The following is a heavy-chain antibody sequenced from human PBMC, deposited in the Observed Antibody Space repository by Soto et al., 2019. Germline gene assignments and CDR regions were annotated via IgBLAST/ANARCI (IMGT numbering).Heavy chain of an antibody. J-gene: IGHJ4*02. V-gene: IGHV4-59*03. CDR2: ISYTGSA. CDR3: LRSHGGY. CDR1: GGSMSSYS. Sequence: PSETLSLTCTVSGGSMSSYSWSWFRRPPGGRLELIGCISYTGSADCSPSLKSRISMSVDTSKNQFSLRLNSVTAADMSVYFCLRSHGGYWGQGIPVTVSS.